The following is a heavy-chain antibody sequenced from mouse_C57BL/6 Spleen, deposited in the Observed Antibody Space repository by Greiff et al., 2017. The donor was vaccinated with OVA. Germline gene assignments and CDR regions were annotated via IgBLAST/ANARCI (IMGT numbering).Heavy chain of an antibody. CDR2: ISSGSSTI. Sequence: EVQLVESGGGLVKPGGSLKLSCAASGFTFSDYGMHWVRQAPEKGLEWVAYISSGSSTIYYADTVQGRFTISRDNAKNTLFLPMTSLRSEDTAMYYCARPDYYGSSYVDYWYFDVWGTGTTVTVSS. V-gene: IGHV5-17*01. CDR3: ARPDYYGSSYVDYWYFDV. D-gene: IGHD1-1*01. CDR1: GFTFSDYG. J-gene: IGHJ1*03.